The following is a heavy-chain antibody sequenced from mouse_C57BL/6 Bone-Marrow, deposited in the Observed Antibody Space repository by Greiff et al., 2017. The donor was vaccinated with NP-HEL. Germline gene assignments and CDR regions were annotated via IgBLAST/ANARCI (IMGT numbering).Heavy chain of an antibody. J-gene: IGHJ1*03. V-gene: IGHV5-15*01. CDR2: ISNLAYSI. CDR3: ARDYDSLYWYFDV. CDR1: GFTFSDYG. Sequence: EVQLVESGGGLVQPGGSLKLSCAASGFTFSDYGMAWVRQAPRKGPEWVAFISNLAYSIYYADTVTGRFTISRENAKNTLYLEMSSLRSEDTAMYYCARDYDSLYWYFDVWGTGTTVTVSS. D-gene: IGHD2-4*01.